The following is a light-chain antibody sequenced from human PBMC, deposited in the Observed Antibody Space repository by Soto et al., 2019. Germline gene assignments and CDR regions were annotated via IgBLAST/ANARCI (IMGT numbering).Light chain of an antibody. CDR3: QQYNNWPPKIT. CDR2: GAS. J-gene: IGKJ4*01. CDR1: QSVSSN. V-gene: IGKV3-15*01. Sequence: EIVMTQSPATLSVSPGERATLSCRASQSVSSNLAWYQQKPGQAPRLLIYGASTRATGIPARFSGSGSGTEFTLTISSLQSEGFAVYYCQQYNNWPPKITFGGGTRWIS.